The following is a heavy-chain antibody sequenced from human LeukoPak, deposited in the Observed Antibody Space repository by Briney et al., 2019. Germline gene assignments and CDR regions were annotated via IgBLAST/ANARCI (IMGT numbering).Heavy chain of an antibody. CDR1: GGSISSYY. J-gene: IGHJ6*02. V-gene: IGHV4-59*01. CDR2: IYYSGST. D-gene: IGHD3-22*01. CDR3: ARDQRYDSSGYYYYYYGMDV. Sequence: SETLSLTCTVSGGSISSYYWSWIRQPPGKGLEWIGYIYYSGSTNYNPSLKSRVTISVDTSKNQFSLKLSSVTAADTAVYHCARDQRYDSSGYYYYYYGMDVWGQGTTVTVSS.